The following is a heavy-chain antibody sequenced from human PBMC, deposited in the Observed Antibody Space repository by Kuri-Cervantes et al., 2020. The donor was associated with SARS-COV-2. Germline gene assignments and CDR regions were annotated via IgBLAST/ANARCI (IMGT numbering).Heavy chain of an antibody. Sequence: GESLKISCTASGFTFGDYAMSWFRQAPGKGLEWVGFIRSKAYGGTTEYAASVKGRLTISRDDSKSIAYLQMNSLKTEDTAVYYCTRLYDFWSGYYPPFDYYYYGMDVWGQGTTVTVSS. D-gene: IGHD3-3*01. J-gene: IGHJ6*02. CDR2: IRSKAYGGTT. V-gene: IGHV3-49*03. CDR3: TRLYDFWSGYYPPFDYYYYGMDV. CDR1: GFTFGDYA.